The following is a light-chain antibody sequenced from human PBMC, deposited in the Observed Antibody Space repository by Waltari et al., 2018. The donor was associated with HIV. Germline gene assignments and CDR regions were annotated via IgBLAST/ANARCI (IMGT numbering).Light chain of an antibody. CDR1: NSNVVNNF. J-gene: IGLJ3*02. CDR3: ASWDDKLSHWV. Sequence: QSVMTQPPSTSKTPGPRVLMSCSGTNSNVVNNFVSWFQQVPGWALKLVIYRNDRRPSGVPNRFSGAKSGSSATLAISGLQSDDEADYFCASWDDKLSHWVFGVGTKLTVL. V-gene: IGLV1-47*01. CDR2: RND.